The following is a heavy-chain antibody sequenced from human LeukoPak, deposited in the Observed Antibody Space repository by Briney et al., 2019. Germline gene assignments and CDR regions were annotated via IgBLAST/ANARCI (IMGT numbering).Heavy chain of an antibody. CDR1: VGSFSGYY. Sequence: PSETLSLTCAVYVGSFSGYYWSWIRQPPGKGLEWIGEINHSGGTNYNPSLKSRVTISVDTSKNQFSLKLSSVTAADTAVYYCARGRYCSGGSCYSVYDYWGQGTLVTVSS. J-gene: IGHJ4*02. V-gene: IGHV4-34*01. CDR2: INHSGGT. D-gene: IGHD2-15*01. CDR3: ARGRYCSGGSCYSVYDY.